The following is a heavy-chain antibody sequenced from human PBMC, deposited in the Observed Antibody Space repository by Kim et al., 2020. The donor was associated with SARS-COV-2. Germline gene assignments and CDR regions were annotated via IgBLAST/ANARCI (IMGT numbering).Heavy chain of an antibody. J-gene: IGHJ4*02. CDR1: GGSISSSSYY. CDR3: ARRVEMATIWY. CDR2: IYYSGST. Sequence: SETLSLTCTVSGGSISSSSYYWGWIRQPPGKGLEWIGSIYYSGSTYYNPSLKSRVTISVDTTKNQFSLKLSSVTAADTAVYYCARRVEMATIWYWDQGTLVTVSS. D-gene: IGHD5-12*01. V-gene: IGHV4-39*01.